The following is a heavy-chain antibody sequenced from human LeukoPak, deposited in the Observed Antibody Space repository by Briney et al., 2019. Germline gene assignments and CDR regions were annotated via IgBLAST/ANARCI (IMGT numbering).Heavy chain of an antibody. Sequence: GGSLRLSCTASGFTFDDYAMHWVRQAPGKGLEWVSGISWNSGSIGYADSVKGRFTISRDNAKNSLYLQMNSLRAEDTALYYCAMLWGGGIAAAGTDYWGQGTLVTVSS. CDR1: GFTFDDYA. CDR3: AMLWGGGIAAAGTDY. J-gene: IGHJ4*02. D-gene: IGHD6-13*01. CDR2: ISWNSGSI. V-gene: IGHV3-9*01.